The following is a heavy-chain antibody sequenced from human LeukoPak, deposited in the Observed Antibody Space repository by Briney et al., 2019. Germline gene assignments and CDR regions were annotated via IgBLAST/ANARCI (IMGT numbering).Heavy chain of an antibody. CDR2: IYYSGST. CDR1: GASVSRRCYY. V-gene: IGHV4-39*01. D-gene: IGHD6-13*01. CDR3: ARPGITACGACDC. J-gene: IGHJ4*02. Sequence: SETQSPICPVSGASVSRRCYYWGWIRQPPGKGLEWIGSIYYSGSTYYNPSLKSRVSISVATSKNQFSLNLTSVTAADTAVYLCARPGITACGACDCWAQRSLVTVSS.